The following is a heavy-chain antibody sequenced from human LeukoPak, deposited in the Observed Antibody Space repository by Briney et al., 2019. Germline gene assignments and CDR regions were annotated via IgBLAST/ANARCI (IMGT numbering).Heavy chain of an antibody. Sequence: SETLSLTCTVSGGSISSGGYYWGWIRQPPGKGLEWIGYIYYSGSTYYNPSLKSRVTISVDTSKNQFSLKLSSVTAADTAVYYCARVVRAAAGTRFDPWGQGTLVTVSS. CDR2: IYYSGST. J-gene: IGHJ5*02. V-gene: IGHV4-31*03. CDR3: ARVVRAAAGTRFDP. CDR1: GGSISSGGYY. D-gene: IGHD6-13*01.